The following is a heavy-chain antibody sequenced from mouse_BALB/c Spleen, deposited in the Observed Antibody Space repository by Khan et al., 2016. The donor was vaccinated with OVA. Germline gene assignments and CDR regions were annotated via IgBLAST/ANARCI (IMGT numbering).Heavy chain of an antibody. CDR2: ISTYSGST. CDR3: ARPAYDGYCDY. D-gene: IGHD2-3*01. Sequence: QVQLQQPGPELVRPGVSVKISCKGSGYTFTDYAMYWVKQSHAKSLEWIGLISTYSGSTNYNQKFKGKVTMTVDKSSSAAYMELARLTSEDSAIYYCARPAYDGYCDYWGQGTALTVSS. J-gene: IGHJ2*01. V-gene: IGHV1S137*01. CDR1: GYTFTDYA.